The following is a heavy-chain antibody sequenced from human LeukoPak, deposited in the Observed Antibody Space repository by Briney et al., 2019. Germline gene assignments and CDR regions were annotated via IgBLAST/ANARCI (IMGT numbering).Heavy chain of an antibody. CDR2: ISYDGSNK. D-gene: IGHD1-26*01. Sequence: GGSLRLSCAASGFTFSSYAMHWVRQAPGKGLEWVAVISYDGSNKYYADSVKGRFTISRDNSKNTLYLQMNSLRAEDTAVYYCASSRGSYQGGDDFDYWGQGTLVTVSS. CDR1: GFTFSSYA. CDR3: ASSRGSYQGGDDFDY. J-gene: IGHJ4*02. V-gene: IGHV3-30*01.